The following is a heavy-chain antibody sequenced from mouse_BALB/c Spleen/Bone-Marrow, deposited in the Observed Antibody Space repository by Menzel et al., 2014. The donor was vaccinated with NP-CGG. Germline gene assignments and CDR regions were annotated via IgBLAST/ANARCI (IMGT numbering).Heavy chain of an antibody. CDR3: ARLGKYGY. CDR2: IDPANGNT. CDR1: GFNIKDTY. Sequence: EVKVVESGAELVKPGASVKLSCTASGFNIKDTYMHWVKQRPEQGLEWIGRIDPANGNTKYDPKFQGKATITADPSSNTAYLQLSSLTTEDTAVYYCARLGKYGYWGQGTTLTVSS. J-gene: IGHJ2*01. V-gene: IGHV14-3*02. D-gene: IGHD2-1*01.